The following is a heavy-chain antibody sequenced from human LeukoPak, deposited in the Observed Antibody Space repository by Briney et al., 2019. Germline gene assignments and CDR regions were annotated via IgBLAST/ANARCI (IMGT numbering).Heavy chain of an antibody. V-gene: IGHV4-61*01. J-gene: IGHJ4*02. CDR1: GGSVTSGNYY. CDR2: IYYSGST. D-gene: IGHD3-16*01. Sequence: SQTLSLTCTVSGGSVTSGNYYWNWIRQPPGKGLEWIGYIYYSGSTNYNPSLKSRVTISVDTSKNQFSLKLSSVTAADTAVYYCARVPPNGLRAYYFDYWGQGTLVTVSS. CDR3: ARVPPNGLRAYYFDY.